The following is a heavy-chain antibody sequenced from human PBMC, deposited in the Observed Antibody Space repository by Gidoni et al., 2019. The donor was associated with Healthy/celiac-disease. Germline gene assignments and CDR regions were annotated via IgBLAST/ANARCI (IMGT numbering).Heavy chain of an antibody. D-gene: IGHD3-10*01. CDR2: ISWNSGSI. CDR1: GFTFDDYA. Sequence: EVQLVESGGGLVQPGRSLRLSCAASGFTFDDYAMHWVRQAPGKGLEWVSGISWNSGSIGYADSVKGRFTISRDNAKNSLYLQMNSLRAEDTALYYCAKDGEAVLPVNPLHYFDYWGQGTLVTVSS. CDR3: AKDGEAVLPVNPLHYFDY. J-gene: IGHJ4*02. V-gene: IGHV3-9*01.